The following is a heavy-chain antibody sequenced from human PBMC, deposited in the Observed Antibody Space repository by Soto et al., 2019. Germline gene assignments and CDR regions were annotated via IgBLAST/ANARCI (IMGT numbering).Heavy chain of an antibody. V-gene: IGHV3-30*03. Sequence: PGGLLRLSCPASGVTFSSYGGHLVSTAQGKGLEWVAVISYDGSNKYYADSVKGRFTISRDNSKNTLYLQMNSLRAEDTAVYYCARDPKRPRLLWFGDHYYYVMDVWGQGTTVTVSS. CDR3: ARDPKRPRLLWFGDHYYYVMDV. CDR1: GVTFSSYG. CDR2: ISYDGSNK. J-gene: IGHJ6*02. D-gene: IGHD3-10*01.